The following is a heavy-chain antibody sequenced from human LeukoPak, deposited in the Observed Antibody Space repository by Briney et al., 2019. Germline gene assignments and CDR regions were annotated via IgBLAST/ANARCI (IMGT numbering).Heavy chain of an antibody. CDR2: IYSGGNT. V-gene: IGHV3-66*01. Sequence: GGSLRLSCAASGFTVSSNYMSWVRQAPGKGLEWVSVIYSGGNTYYADSVKGRFTISRDNSQNTLYLQMNSLRVEDTAVYYCAKSRAADTTLLFDYWGQGTLVTVSS. D-gene: IGHD6-13*01. CDR3: AKSRAADTTLLFDY. J-gene: IGHJ4*02. CDR1: GFTVSSNY.